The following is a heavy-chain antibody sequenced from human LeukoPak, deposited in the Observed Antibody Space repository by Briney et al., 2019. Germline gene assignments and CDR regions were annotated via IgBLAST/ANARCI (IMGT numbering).Heavy chain of an antibody. CDR1: GGSISSYY. CDR3: ARGGFAVASNWFDP. V-gene: IGHV4-59*08. J-gene: IGHJ5*02. Sequence: SETLSLTCTVSGGSISSYYWSWIRQPPGKGLEWIGYIYYSGGTNYNPSLKSRVTISVDTSKNQFSLKLSSVTAADTAVYYCARGGFAVASNWFDPWGQGTLVTVSS. CDR2: IYYSGGT. D-gene: IGHD6-19*01.